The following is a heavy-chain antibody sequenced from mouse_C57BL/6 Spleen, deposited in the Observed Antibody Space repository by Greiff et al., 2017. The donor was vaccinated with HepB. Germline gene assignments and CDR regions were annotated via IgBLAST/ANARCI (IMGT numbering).Heavy chain of an antibody. V-gene: IGHV1-15*01. J-gene: IGHJ3*01. CDR3: TRWRYYGSSPAWFAY. D-gene: IGHD1-1*01. Sequence: VQLQQSGAELVRPGASVTLSCKASGYTFTDYEMHWVKQTPVHGLEWIGAIDPETGGTAYNQKFKGKAILTADKYSSTAYMELRSLTSEDSAAYYCTRWRYYGSSPAWFAYWGQGTLVTVSA. CDR2: IDPETGGT. CDR1: GYTFTDYE.